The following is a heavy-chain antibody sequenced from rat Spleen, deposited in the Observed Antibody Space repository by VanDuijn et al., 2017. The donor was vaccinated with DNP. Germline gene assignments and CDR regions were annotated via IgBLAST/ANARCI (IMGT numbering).Heavy chain of an antibody. D-gene: IGHD1-12*01. CDR2: IFYDGART. J-gene: IGHJ2*01. CDR3: ATLNYYASLSGYFDY. CDR1: RFTFSDYN. V-gene: IGHV5S10*01. Sequence: EVQLEESGGGLVQPGRSLTLSCAASRFTFSDYNMAWVRQAPKRGLEWVATIFYDGARTYYRDSVKGRFTISRDNAKSTLYLQMDSLRSEDTATYYCATLNYYASLSGYFDYWGQGVMVTVSS.